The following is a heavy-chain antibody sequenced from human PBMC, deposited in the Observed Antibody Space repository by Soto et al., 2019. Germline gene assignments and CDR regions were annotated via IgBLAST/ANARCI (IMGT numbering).Heavy chain of an antibody. V-gene: IGHV1-18*01. CDR3: ARGGYYDNVWVKLNHYGLDV. CDR1: GYTFIRYG. D-gene: IGHD3-16*01. Sequence: QVQLVQSAAEVKKPGASVKVSCKASGYTFIRYGITWVRQAPGQGLEWMGWISPYNDNTNYAQKLQGRVTMTTDTSTRTVYMELRSLKSDDTAVYYCARGGYYDNVWVKLNHYGLDVWGQGTTVTVSS. J-gene: IGHJ6*02. CDR2: ISPYNDNT.